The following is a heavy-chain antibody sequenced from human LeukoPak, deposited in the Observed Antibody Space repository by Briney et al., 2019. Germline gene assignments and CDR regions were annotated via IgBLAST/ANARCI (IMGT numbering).Heavy chain of an antibody. D-gene: IGHD2-2*01. J-gene: IGHJ5*02. CDR2: IYYSGRT. CDR3: ASLSLVPAAPNWFDP. CDR1: GDSISSRTYY. V-gene: IGHV4-39*07. Sequence: PSETLSLTCTVSGDSISSRTYYWGWIRQPPGKGLEWIGSIYYSGRTYYNPSLKSRVTISLDTSNNQFSLKLSSVTAADTAVYYCASLSLVPAAPNWFDPWGQGTLVTVSS.